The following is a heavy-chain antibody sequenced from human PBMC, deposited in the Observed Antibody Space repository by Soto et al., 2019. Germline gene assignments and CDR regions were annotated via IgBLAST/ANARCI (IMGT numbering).Heavy chain of an antibody. Sequence: GGSLRLSCAASGFTFSAYSMNWVRQAPGKGLEWVSFIGSTGSVTHYADSVMGRSTISRDNARNSLYLQMNSLRAEDTAVYHCARAMPDSGPAYTFDIWGQGTMVTVSS. V-gene: IGHV3-48*04. CDR1: GFTFSAYS. CDR2: IGSTGSVT. D-gene: IGHD2-2*01. CDR3: ARAMPDSGPAYTFDI. J-gene: IGHJ3*02.